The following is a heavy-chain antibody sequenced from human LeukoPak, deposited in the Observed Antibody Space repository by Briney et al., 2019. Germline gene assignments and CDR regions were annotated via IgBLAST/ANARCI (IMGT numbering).Heavy chain of an antibody. V-gene: IGHV1-8*01. CDR2: MNPNSGNT. Sequence: ASVKVSCKASGYTFTSYGINWVRQATGQGLEWMGWMNPNSGNTGYAQKFQGRVTMTRNTSISTAYMELSSLRSEDTAVYYCARGPAAGIYYYYYYGMDVWGQGTTVTVSS. J-gene: IGHJ6*02. CDR3: ARGPAAGIYYYYYYGMDV. D-gene: IGHD6-13*01. CDR1: GYTFTSYG.